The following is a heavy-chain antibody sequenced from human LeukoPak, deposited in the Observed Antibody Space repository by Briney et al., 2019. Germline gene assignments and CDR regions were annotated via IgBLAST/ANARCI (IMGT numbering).Heavy chain of an antibody. CDR2: VNGGGCST. CDR3: VKFISSYFDS. Sequence: GGSLRLSCAASGFTFSNYVMGWVRQAPGKGLDWVSAVNGGGCSTFYPGSVKGRFTISRDSSKNTLYLQVNSLRSEDPAVYYCVKFISSYFDSWGQGTLVTVSS. D-gene: IGHD6-13*01. V-gene: IGHV3-23*01. J-gene: IGHJ4*02. CDR1: GFTFSNYV.